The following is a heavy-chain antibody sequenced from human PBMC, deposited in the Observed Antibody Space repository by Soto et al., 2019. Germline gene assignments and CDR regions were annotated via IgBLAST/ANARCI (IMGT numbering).Heavy chain of an antibody. CDR3: AKMYSRSSGVDX. D-gene: IGHD6-6*01. J-gene: IGHJ4*02. Sequence: GGSLRLSGAASGFTFSSYAMSWVRQAPGKVLDWVSAISGSGGSTYYADSVKGRLTISRDNSKNTLYLQMKRLRAEDTDVYYCAKMYSRSSGVDXWGQGTLVTVSX. CDR1: GFTFSSYA. V-gene: IGHV3-23*01. CDR2: ISGSGGST.